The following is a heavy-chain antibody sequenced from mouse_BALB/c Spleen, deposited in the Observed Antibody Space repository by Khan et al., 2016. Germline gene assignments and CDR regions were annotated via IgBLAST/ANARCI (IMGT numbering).Heavy chain of an antibody. D-gene: IGHD1-1*01. CDR2: ILPGGGTI. V-gene: IGHV1-9*01. J-gene: IGHJ3*01. CDR1: GYTFRSYW. Sequence: VQLQESGAELMKPGASVKISCKATGYTFRSYWIEWVKQRPGHGLEWIGEILPGGGTINYTEKFQGKAIFPADSSSNTAYMQFSSLTSEDSAVYYCARRRDDGSSPAWVAYWGQGTLVTVSA. CDR3: ARRRDDGSSPAWVAY.